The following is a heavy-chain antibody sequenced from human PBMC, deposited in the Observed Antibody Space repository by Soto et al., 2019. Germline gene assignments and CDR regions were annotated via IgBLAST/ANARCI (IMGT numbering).Heavy chain of an antibody. J-gene: IGHJ4*02. Sequence: GGSLRLSCAASGFTFSDYYMSWIRQAPGKGLEWVSYISSSSYTNYADSVKGRFTISRDNAKNSLYLQMNSLRAEDTAVYYCARDGATIFGVVINPFDYWGQGTLVTVSS. V-gene: IGHV3-11*06. CDR1: GFTFSDYY. D-gene: IGHD3-3*01. CDR3: ARDGATIFGVVINPFDY. CDR2: ISSSSYT.